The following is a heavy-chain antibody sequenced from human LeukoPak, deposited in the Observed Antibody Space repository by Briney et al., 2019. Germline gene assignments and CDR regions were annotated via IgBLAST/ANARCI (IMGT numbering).Heavy chain of an antibody. CDR1: GGSISSSSYY. Sequence: SETLSLTCTVSGGSISSSSYYWGWIRQPPGKGLEWIGSIYYSGSTYYNPSLKSRVTISVDTSKNQFSLKLSSVTAADTAVYYCAREEYSSSWGAFDIWGQGTMVTVSS. CDR2: IYYSGST. D-gene: IGHD6-6*01. V-gene: IGHV4-39*07. CDR3: AREEYSSSWGAFDI. J-gene: IGHJ3*02.